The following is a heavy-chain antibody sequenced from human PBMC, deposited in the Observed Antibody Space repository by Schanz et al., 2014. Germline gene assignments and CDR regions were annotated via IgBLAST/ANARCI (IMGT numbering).Heavy chain of an antibody. CDR1: GFSFSDYG. D-gene: IGHD2-2*01. V-gene: IGHV3-30*18. CDR3: AKSMYSTSWAFDF. CDR2: ISYHGSER. J-gene: IGHJ4*02. Sequence: QVQLVESGGGVVQPGRSLRLSCAGSGFSFSDYGMHWVRQAPGRGLEWVAVISYHGSERSYADSVKGRFTISRDNSKNTMYVHMNSLRAEDTAVYYCAKSMYSTSWAFDFWGQGAQVTVSS.